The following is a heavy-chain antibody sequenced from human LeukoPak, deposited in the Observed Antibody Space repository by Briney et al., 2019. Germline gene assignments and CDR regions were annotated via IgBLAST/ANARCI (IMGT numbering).Heavy chain of an antibody. D-gene: IGHD3-10*01. CDR1: GFTFSSYT. CDR2: ISGSGSST. Sequence: GGSLRLSCAASGFTFSSYTMIWVRQPPGKGLEWVSRISGSGSSTYYADSVKGRFTSSRDNSKNTLYLQMNNLRAEDTAAYYCAKGSFWGQGTLVTVSS. V-gene: IGHV3-23*01. CDR3: AKGSF. J-gene: IGHJ4*02.